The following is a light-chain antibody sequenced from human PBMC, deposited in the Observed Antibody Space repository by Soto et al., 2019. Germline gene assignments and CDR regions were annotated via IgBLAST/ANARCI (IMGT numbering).Light chain of an antibody. CDR3: GTWDTSRSAFYV. CDR1: SSNIGTNY. CDR2: DNT. J-gene: IGLJ1*01. Sequence: QSVLTQPPSVSAAPGQKVTISCAGSSSNIGTNYVSWYQHLPGTAPKLLIFDNTKRPSGIPDRFSGFKSGTSATLDIAGLQTGDEAAYYCGTWDTSRSAFYVFGTGTKVTVL. V-gene: IGLV1-51*01.